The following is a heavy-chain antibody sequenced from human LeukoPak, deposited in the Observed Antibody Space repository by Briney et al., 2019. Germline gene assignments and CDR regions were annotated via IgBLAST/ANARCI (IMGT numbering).Heavy chain of an antibody. J-gene: IGHJ4*02. Sequence: SGPTLMNPTPTLTLTCTFSGFSLSTSGVGVGWIRQPPGKALEWLALIYWNDDKRYSPSLKSRLTITQDTSKNQVVLTMTNMDPVDTATYYCAHSEFYYDSSGYPHFDYWGQGTLVTVSS. D-gene: IGHD3-22*01. CDR2: IYWNDDK. V-gene: IGHV2-5*01. CDR1: GFSLSTSGVG. CDR3: AHSEFYYDSSGYPHFDY.